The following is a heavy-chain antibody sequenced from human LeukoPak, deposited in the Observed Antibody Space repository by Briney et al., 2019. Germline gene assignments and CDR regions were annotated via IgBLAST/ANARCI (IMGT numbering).Heavy chain of an antibody. J-gene: IGHJ4*02. CDR3: AKVGSGWTAWDY. CDR1: GFTFSSYA. CDR2: ISGSGGST. D-gene: IGHD6-19*01. V-gene: IGHV3-23*01. Sequence: GGSLRLSCAASGFTFSSYAMSWVRQAPGKGLEWVSAISGSGGSTYYADSVRGRFTISRDNSKNTLYLQMNSLRAEDTAVYYCAKVGSGWTAWDYWGQGTLVTVSS.